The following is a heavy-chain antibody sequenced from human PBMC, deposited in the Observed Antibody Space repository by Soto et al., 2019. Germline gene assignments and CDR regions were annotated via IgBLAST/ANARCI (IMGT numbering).Heavy chain of an antibody. J-gene: IGHJ4*02. CDR2: IYSGGST. Sequence: GGSLRLSCAASGLTVSSNYMSWVRQAPGKGLEWVSVIYSGGSTYYADSVKGRFTISRHNSKNTLYLQMNSLRAEDTAVYYCARDFIDSSGYYYFDYWGQGTLVTVSS. CDR1: GLTVSSNY. CDR3: ARDFIDSSGYYYFDY. V-gene: IGHV3-53*04. D-gene: IGHD3-22*01.